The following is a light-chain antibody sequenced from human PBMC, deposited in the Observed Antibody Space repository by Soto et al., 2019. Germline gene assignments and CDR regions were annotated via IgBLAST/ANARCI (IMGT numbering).Light chain of an antibody. CDR3: RQYASSPLRA. CDR2: GTS. Sequence: EIVLTQSPATLSLSPGERATLSCRASQSVNSNLAWYQQKPGQAPRLLIFGTSTRATGIPDRFSGSGSGTDFTLSISRLEPEDFAVYYCRQYASSPLRALGGGTEV. CDR1: QSVNSN. V-gene: IGKV3-20*01. J-gene: IGKJ4*02.